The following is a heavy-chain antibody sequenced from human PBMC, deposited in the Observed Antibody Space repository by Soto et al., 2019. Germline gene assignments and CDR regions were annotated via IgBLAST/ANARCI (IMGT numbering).Heavy chain of an antibody. CDR1: GYTFTSYA. CDR3: ASSGSYWGIDY. V-gene: IGHV1-3*05. D-gene: IGHD1-26*01. J-gene: IGHJ4*02. CDR2: INAGNGNT. Sequence: QVQLVQSEAEEKKPGASVKVSCKASGYTFTSYAMHWVRQAPGQRLEWMGWINAGNGNTKYSQKFQGRVTITRDTFASTAYMELSSLRSEDTAVYYCASSGSYWGIDYWGQGTLVTVSS.